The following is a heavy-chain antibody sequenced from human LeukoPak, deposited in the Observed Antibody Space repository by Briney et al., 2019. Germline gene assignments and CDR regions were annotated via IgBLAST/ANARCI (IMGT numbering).Heavy chain of an antibody. CDR3: ARDRSAYCSSTSCYYYYYYGMDV. CDR2: ISSNGGST. J-gene: IGHJ6*02. D-gene: IGHD2-2*01. CDR1: GFTFSSYA. V-gene: IGHV3-64*04. Sequence: PGGSLRLSCSASGFTFSSYAMHWVRQAPGKGLEYVSAISSNGGSTYYADSVKGRFTISRDNSKNTLYLQMNSLRAEDTAVYYCARDRSAYCSSTSCYYYYYYGMDVWGQGTTVTVSS.